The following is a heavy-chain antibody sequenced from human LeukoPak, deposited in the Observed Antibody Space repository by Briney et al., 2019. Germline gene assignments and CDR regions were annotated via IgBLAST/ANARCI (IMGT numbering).Heavy chain of an antibody. CDR1: GFIFSSYD. J-gene: IGHJ6*03. CDR3: AKWVGYGSGWWDSYYYYYYMDV. Sequence: GGSLRLSCAASGFIFSSYDMHWVRQAPGKGLEWVSAISGSGGSTYYADSVKGRFTISRDNSKNTLYLQMNSLRAEDTAVYYCAKWVGYGSGWWDSYYYYYYMDVWGKGTTVTISS. CDR2: ISGSGGST. V-gene: IGHV3-23*01. D-gene: IGHD6-19*01.